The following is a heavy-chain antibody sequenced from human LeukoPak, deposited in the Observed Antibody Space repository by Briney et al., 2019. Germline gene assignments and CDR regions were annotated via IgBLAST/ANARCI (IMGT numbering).Heavy chain of an antibody. J-gene: IGHJ3*02. Sequence: SETLSLTCTVSGGSISSYYWSWIRQPAGKGLEWIGRIYTSGSTNYNPSLKSRVTMSVDTSKNQFSLKLSSVTAADTAVYYCARGDSSGWYEAAFDIWGQGTMVTVSS. V-gene: IGHV4-4*07. CDR1: GGSISSYY. CDR3: ARGDSSGWYEAAFDI. CDR2: IYTSGST. D-gene: IGHD6-19*01.